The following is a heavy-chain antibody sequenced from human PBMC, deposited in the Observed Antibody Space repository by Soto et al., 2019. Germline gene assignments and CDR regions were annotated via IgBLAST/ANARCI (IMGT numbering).Heavy chain of an antibody. J-gene: IGHJ4*02. V-gene: IGHV3-7*01. Sequence: GGSQRLSCAAAGFTFSVYWRSWVRQAPGKGLEWVANIKQDGRETYYVDSVRGRFTISRDNTKNSLYLQMNSLRAEDTAVYYCASCSGVVKFDYWGQGTLVTVSS. D-gene: IGHD2-8*01. CDR2: IKQDGRET. CDR1: GFTFSVYW. CDR3: ASCSGVVKFDY.